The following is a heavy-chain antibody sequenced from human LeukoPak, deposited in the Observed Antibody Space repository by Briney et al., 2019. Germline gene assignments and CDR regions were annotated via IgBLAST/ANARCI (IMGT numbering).Heavy chain of an antibody. J-gene: IGHJ4*02. Sequence: GGSLRLSCAASGFTFSSYEMNWVRQAPGKGLEWVSYISSSGSTIYYADSVKGRSTISRDNAKNLLYLQMNSLRAEDTAVYYCATQHYTNGWYYFDYWGQGTLVTVSS. D-gene: IGHD6-19*01. CDR3: ATQHYTNGWYYFDY. CDR2: ISSSGSTI. CDR1: GFTFSSYE. V-gene: IGHV3-48*03.